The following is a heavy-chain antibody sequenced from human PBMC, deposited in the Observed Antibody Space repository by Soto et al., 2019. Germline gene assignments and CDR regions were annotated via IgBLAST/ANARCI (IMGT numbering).Heavy chain of an antibody. D-gene: IGHD1-26*01. Sequence: GGSLRLSCAASGFIFENFGMSWARQAPGKGLEWISSISGSGFKKYYADSVKGRFTISRDNSKSTVYLELNNLSAEDTAVYHCAKNQGVELVPLATVDWFDPWGQGSVVTVSS. J-gene: IGHJ5*02. CDR3: AKNQGVELVPLATVDWFDP. V-gene: IGHV3-23*01. CDR2: ISGSGFKK. CDR1: GFIFENFG.